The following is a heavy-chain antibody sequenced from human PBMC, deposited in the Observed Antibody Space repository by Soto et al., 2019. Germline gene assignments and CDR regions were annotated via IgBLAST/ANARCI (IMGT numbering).Heavy chain of an antibody. CDR2: IYSNGNT. V-gene: IGHV4-4*08. CDR3: ARWHSSSGYYGMDV. Sequence: SETLPLTSTVSAVTIRNSYCSLIRQSPGKGLEWIGYIYSNGNTNYNPSLNSRLTISIDPSKNQFSLQLSSLSAADTAVYYCARWHSSSGYYGMDVWGQGTTVT. CDR1: AVTIRNSY. D-gene: IGHD6-25*01. J-gene: IGHJ6*02.